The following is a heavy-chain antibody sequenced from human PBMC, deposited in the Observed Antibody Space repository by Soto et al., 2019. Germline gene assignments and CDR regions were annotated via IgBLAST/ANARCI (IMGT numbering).Heavy chain of an antibody. V-gene: IGHV4-61*01. CDR1: GGSVSSGSYY. CDR3: AREHGYKSLAFGY. J-gene: IGHJ4*02. CDR2: IYYSGST. D-gene: IGHD5-12*01. Sequence: SETLSLTCTVSGGSVSSGSYYWSWIRQPPGKGLEWIGYIYYSGSTNYNPSLKSRVTISVDTSKNQFSLKLSSVTAADTAVYYCAREHGYKSLAFGYWGQGTLVTVSS.